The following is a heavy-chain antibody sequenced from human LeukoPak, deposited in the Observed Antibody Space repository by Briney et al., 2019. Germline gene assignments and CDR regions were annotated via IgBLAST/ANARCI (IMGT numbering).Heavy chain of an antibody. CDR2: ISSNGGST. J-gene: IGHJ6*03. V-gene: IGHV3-64*01. CDR3: ARDRQQLVIPYYMDV. CDR1: GFNFSIYA. Sequence: GGSLRLSCAASGFNFSIYAMHWVRQAPGKGLEYVSAISSNGGSTYYAHSVKGRFTISRDNSKNTLSLQMGSLRADDMAVYYCARDRQQLVIPYYMDVWGKGTTVTVS. D-gene: IGHD6-13*01.